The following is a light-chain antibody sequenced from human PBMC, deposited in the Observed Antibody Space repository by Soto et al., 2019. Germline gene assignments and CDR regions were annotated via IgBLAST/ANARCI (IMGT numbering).Light chain of an antibody. CDR2: GAS. CDR1: QSVSSSY. CDR3: QQYVSSLFT. V-gene: IGKV3-20*01. Sequence: EIVLTQSPGTLSLSPGERATLSCRASQSVSSSYLAWYQQKPGQAPRLLIYGASSRATGIPDRFSGSGSGTDFTLTISRLEPEDFALYYCQQYVSSLFTFGPGTKVDIK. J-gene: IGKJ3*01.